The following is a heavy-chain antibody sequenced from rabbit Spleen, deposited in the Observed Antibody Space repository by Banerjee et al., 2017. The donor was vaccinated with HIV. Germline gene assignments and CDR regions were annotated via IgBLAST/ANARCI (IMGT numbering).Heavy chain of an antibody. CDR3: ARDTGTSFSTYGMDL. J-gene: IGHJ6*01. CDR2: IYAGSSGTT. CDR1: GFSFSGNYF. V-gene: IGHV1S40*01. Sequence: QSLEESGGGLVQPEGSLTLTCTASGFSFSGNYFMCWVRQAPGKGLEWIACIYAGSSGTTYYATWAKGRFTISKTSSTTVTLQMTSLTAADTATYFCARDTGTSFSTYGMDLWGPGTLVTVS. D-gene: IGHD8-1*01.